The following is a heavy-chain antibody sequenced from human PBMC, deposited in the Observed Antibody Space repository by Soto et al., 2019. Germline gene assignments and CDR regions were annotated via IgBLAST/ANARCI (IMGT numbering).Heavy chain of an antibody. J-gene: IGHJ4*02. CDR2: ISYDGSNK. CDR1: GFTFSSYA. D-gene: IGHD6-6*01. V-gene: IGHV3-30-3*01. Sequence: PGGSLRLSCAASGFTFSSYAMHWVRQAPGKGLEWVAVISYDGSNKYYADSVKGRFTISRDNSKNTLYLQINSLRAEDTAVYYCARVILRYSSSSLIDYWGQGTLVTAPQ. CDR3: ARVILRYSSSSLIDY.